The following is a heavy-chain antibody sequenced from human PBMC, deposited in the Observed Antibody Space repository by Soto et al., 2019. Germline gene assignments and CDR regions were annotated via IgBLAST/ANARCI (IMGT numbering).Heavy chain of an antibody. CDR1: GYTFNSYP. V-gene: IGHV1-69*01. D-gene: IGHD3-10*01. Sequence: QMQLAQSGAEVKRPGSSVKVSCKASGYTFNSYPLNWVRQAPGQGLEWIGGIVPIFGRPHYSELLRGRGVITADESSDAAFVELTTLTFAHTATYYCASFPSRPGQYYNNLDVDVWGQGTTIIVSS. CDR3: ASFPSRPGQYYNNLDVDV. J-gene: IGHJ6*02. CDR2: IVPIFGRP.